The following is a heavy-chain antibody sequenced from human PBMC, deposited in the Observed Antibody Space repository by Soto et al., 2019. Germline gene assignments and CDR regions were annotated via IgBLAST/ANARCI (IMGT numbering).Heavy chain of an antibody. J-gene: IGHJ4*01. CDR1: GFNFWRYW. CDR2: IKRDGSEK. Sequence: GGAPRLSRVASGFNFWRYWMSWGRQAPGEGLEWLATIKRDGSEKKYVDSVKGRFTTSRDNAKNSLYLQMDSLRVEDTAVYYCATDSGYGSGSSVNHYLEYWGHGTLVTVSS. V-gene: IGHV3-7*01. D-gene: IGHD3-10*01. CDR3: ATDSGYGSGSSVNHYLEY.